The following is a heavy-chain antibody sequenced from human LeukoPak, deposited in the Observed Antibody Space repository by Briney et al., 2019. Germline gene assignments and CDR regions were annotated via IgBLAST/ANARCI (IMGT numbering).Heavy chain of an antibody. J-gene: IGHJ4*02. Sequence: SQTLSLTCTVSGGSISSGGYCWSWIRQHPGEGLEWIGYIYYSGSTYYNPSLKSRVTISVDTSKNQFSLKLSSVTAADTAVYYCARGEVSANDYWGQGTLVTVSS. V-gene: IGHV4-31*03. D-gene: IGHD3-16*01. CDR2: IYYSGST. CDR1: GGSISSGGYC. CDR3: ARGEVSANDY.